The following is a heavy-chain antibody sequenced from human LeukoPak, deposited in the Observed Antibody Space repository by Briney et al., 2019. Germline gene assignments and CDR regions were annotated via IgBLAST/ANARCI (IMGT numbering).Heavy chain of an antibody. J-gene: IGHJ5*02. CDR1: GYTFTSYG. CDR3: ARLRPWVRWFDP. Sequence: ASVKVSCKASGYTFTSYGISWVRQAPGQGLEWMGWISVYNGNTNYAQKLQGRVTITRNTSISTAYMELSSLRSEDTAVYYCARLRPWVRWFDPWGQGTLVTVSS. V-gene: IGHV1-18*01. CDR2: ISVYNGNT. D-gene: IGHD3-16*01.